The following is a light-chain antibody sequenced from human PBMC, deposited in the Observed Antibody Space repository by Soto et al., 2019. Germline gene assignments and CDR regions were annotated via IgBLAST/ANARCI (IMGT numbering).Light chain of an antibody. J-gene: IGLJ1*01. CDR2: DVS. CDR3: CSNTGSLEV. V-gene: IGLV2-11*01. CDR1: SSDVGGYNY. Sequence: QSVLTQPPSVSGSPGQSVTISCTGTSSDVGGYNYVSWYQQHPGKAPKVMIYDVSKRPSGVPDRFSGSKSGNTASLTISGLQAEDEADYYSCSNTGSLEVFGTGTKVTVL.